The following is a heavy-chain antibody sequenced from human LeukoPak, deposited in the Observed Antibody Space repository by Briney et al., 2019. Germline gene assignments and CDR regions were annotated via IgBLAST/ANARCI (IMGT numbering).Heavy chain of an antibody. V-gene: IGHV3-9*01. CDR1: GFSLEDYA. D-gene: IGHD3-9*01. CDR2: ISWDSGNQ. CDR3: VKDMGFDLLKDAFHV. J-gene: IGHJ3*01. Sequence: PGGSLRLSCVGSGFSLEDYAMHWVRQVPGKGLEWVSSISWDSGNQAYTDSVKGRFTISRDNGKNSLYLQMSSLRPEDTAFYYCVKDMGFDLLKDAFHVWGQGTLVTVSS.